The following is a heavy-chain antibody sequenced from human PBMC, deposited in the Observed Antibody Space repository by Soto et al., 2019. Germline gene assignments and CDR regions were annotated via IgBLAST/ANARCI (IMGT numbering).Heavy chain of an antibody. CDR1: GFTFSSYA. V-gene: IGHV3-30-3*01. J-gene: IGHJ3*02. CDR2: ISYDGSNK. D-gene: IGHD2-15*01. CDR3: ARDLREGGAFDI. Sequence: QVPLVESGGGVVQPGRSLRLSCAASGFTFSSYAMHWVRQAPGKGLEWVAVISYDGSNKYYADSVKGRFTISRDNSKNTLYLQMNSLRAEDTAVYYCARDLREGGAFDIWGQGTMVTVSS.